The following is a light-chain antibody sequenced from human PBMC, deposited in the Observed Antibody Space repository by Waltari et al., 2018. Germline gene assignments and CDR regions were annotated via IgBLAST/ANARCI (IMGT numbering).Light chain of an antibody. CDR2: WAS. CDR3: QQYFITPLS. CDR1: QSLSYSSNNKNY. Sequence: DVVMTQSPDFLAVSLGELATIHCKSSQSLSYSSNNKNYFAWYQQKPGQPPKLLIYWASTRESGVPDRFSGSGSGTDFTLTISSLQAEDVAIYFCQQYFITPLSFGGGTRVEIK. J-gene: IGKJ4*01. V-gene: IGKV4-1*01.